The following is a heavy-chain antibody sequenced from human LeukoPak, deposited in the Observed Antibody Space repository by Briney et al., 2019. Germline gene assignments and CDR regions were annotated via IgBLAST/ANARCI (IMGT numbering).Heavy chain of an antibody. CDR1: GFTFSSYG. V-gene: IGHV3-33*01. J-gene: IGHJ4*02. D-gene: IGHD6-13*01. CDR3: ARGTTGYSSRNDY. Sequence: GGSLRLSCAASGFTFSSYGMHWVRQAPGKGLEWVAVIWYDGSNKYYADSVKGRFTISRDSSKNTLYLQMNSLRAEDTAVYYCARGTTGYSSRNDYWGQGTLVTVSS. CDR2: IWYDGSNK.